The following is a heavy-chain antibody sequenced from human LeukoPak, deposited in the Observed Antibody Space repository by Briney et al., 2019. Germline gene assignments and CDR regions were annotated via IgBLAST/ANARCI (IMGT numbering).Heavy chain of an antibody. CDR1: GFTFGGYG. V-gene: IGHV3-33*01. J-gene: IGHJ4*02. CDR3: TRYNNDHFDY. D-gene: IGHD1-14*01. Sequence: GGSLRLSCAGSGFTFGGYGMRWFRQTPGKGLEWVAVIAYDGSRAFYADSVKGRFTISRDNSKNTMSVQMDDLRAEDTAVYYCTRYNNDHFDYWGQGTLVTVST. CDR2: IAYDGSRA.